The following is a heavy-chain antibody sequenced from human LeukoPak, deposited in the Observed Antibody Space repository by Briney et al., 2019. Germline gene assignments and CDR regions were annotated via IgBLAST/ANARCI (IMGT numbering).Heavy chain of an antibody. D-gene: IGHD1-1*01. V-gene: IGHV4-31*03. CDR2: IYYSGGS. CDR3: ARDEITGTMPFDY. J-gene: IGHJ4*02. CDR1: GGSINNGGYY. Sequence: SQTLSLTCTVSGGSINNGGYYWSWIRQHPGKGLEWIGYIYYSGGSYYNPSLRSRVTISVDTSKNQFSLKLSSVTAADTAVYYCARDEITGTMPFDYWGQGTLVTVSS.